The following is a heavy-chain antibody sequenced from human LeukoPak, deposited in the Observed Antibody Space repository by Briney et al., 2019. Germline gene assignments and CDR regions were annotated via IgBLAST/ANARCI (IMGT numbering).Heavy chain of an antibody. CDR2: ISFDGGDT. CDR3: ANWQSGSRVFFDY. D-gene: IGHD1-26*01. J-gene: IGHJ4*02. V-gene: IGHV3-23*01. CDR1: GFPFSTYA. Sequence: GGSLRLSCAAPGFPFSTYALSWVRQAPGKGLGWVSVISFDGGDTYYADSVKGRLTISRDNSKNTLDLHMSSLRAEDTAIYYCANWQSGSRVFFDYWGQGTLVTVSS.